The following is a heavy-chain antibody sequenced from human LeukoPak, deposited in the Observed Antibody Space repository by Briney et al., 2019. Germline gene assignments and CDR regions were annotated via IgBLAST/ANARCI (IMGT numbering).Heavy chain of an antibody. Sequence: GASVKVSCKASGYTFTSYDINSVRQATGQGLEWMGWMNPNSGNTGYAQKFQGRGTITRNTSISTAYMELSSLRSEDRAVYYCAWTGSGGSCYSNWGQRTLVTVSS. V-gene: IGHV1-8*03. CDR3: AWTGSGGSCYSN. J-gene: IGHJ4*02. CDR1: GYTFTSYD. CDR2: MNPNSGNT. D-gene: IGHD2-15*01.